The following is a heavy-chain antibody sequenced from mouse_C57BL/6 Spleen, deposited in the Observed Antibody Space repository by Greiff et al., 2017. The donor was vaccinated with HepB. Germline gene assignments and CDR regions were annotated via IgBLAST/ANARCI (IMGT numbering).Heavy chain of an antibody. CDR1: GFTFSDYG. CDR3: ARDYGKEFAY. Sequence: EVMLVESGGGLVKPGGSLKLSCAASGFTFSDYGMHWVRQAPEKGLEWVAYISSGSSTTYYADTVKGRFTISRDNAKNTLFLQITSLKSEDTSMYYCARDYGKEFAYWGQGTLVTVSA. CDR2: ISSGSSTT. V-gene: IGHV5-17*01. J-gene: IGHJ3*01. D-gene: IGHD2-1*01.